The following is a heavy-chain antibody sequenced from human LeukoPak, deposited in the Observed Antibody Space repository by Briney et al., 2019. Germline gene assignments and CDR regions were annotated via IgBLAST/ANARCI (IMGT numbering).Heavy chain of an antibody. CDR3: ARDSNGYYYYYGMDV. J-gene: IGHJ6*02. Sequence: ASVKVSCKASGYTFTSYGISWVRQAPGQGLEWMGWISAYNGNTNYAQELQGRVTMTTDTSTSTAYMELRSLRSDDTAVYYCARDSNGYYYYYGMDVWGQGTTVTVSS. V-gene: IGHV1-18*01. D-gene: IGHD2/OR15-2a*01. CDR2: ISAYNGNT. CDR1: GYTFTSYG.